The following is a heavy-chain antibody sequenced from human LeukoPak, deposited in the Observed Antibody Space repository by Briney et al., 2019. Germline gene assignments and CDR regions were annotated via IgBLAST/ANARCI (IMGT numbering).Heavy chain of an antibody. CDR1: GFIFSSYW. CDR3: ATLGIRYFDWFN. CDR2: IKQDGSEK. J-gene: IGHJ4*02. Sequence: GGSLRLSCAASGFIFSSYWMSWVRQAPGKGLEWVANIKQDGSEKYYVDSVEGRFTVSRDNAKNSLSLQMNSLRAEDTAVYYCATLGIRYFDWFNWGQGTLVTASS. V-gene: IGHV3-7*01. D-gene: IGHD3-9*01.